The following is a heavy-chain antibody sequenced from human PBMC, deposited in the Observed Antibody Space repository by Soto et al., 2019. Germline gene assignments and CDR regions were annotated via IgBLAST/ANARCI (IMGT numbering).Heavy chain of an antibody. D-gene: IGHD2-8*01. Sequence: QVQLQESGPGLVKPSQTLSLTCTVSGGSIISGGYYWRWIRKHPGKGLEWIGYIYYSGSTYYNPSLKSRVTMSVDTSKNQFSLKLSSVTAADTGGYYCARVNGGTAEYWGQGTLVTVCS. CDR2: IYYSGST. V-gene: IGHV4-31*03. CDR1: GGSIISGGYY. CDR3: ARVNGGTAEY. J-gene: IGHJ4*02.